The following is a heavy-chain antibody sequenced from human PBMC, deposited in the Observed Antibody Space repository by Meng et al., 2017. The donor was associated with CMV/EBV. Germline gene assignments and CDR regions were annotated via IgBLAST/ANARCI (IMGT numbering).Heavy chain of an antibody. CDR1: GGTFSSYT. Sequence: SVKVSCKASGGTFSSYTISWVRQAPGQGLEWMGRIIPILGIANYAQKFQGRVTITADKSTSTAYMELSSLGSEDTAVYYCARGPWVSGDIVVVPAADNWFDPWGQGTLVTVSS. J-gene: IGHJ5*02. V-gene: IGHV1-69*02. D-gene: IGHD2-2*01. CDR3: ARGPWVSGDIVVVPAADNWFDP. CDR2: IIPILGIA.